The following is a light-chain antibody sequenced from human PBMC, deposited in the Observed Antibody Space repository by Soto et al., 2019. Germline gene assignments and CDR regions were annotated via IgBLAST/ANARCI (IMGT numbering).Light chain of an antibody. CDR1: SSSSGSVYN. Sequence: QSVLTQPPSVSGAPGQRVTICCTGSSSSSGSVYNVHWYQQRPGTAPRLVIYDNSDRPSGVPDRFSGSKSGTSASLAITGLQAEDEADYYCQSYDSGLGGYVIFGGGTQLTVL. CDR2: DNS. V-gene: IGLV1-40*01. CDR3: QSYDSGLGGYVI. J-gene: IGLJ2*01.